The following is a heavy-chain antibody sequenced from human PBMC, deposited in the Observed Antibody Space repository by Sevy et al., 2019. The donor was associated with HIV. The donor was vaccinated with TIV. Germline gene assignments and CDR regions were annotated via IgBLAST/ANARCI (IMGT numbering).Heavy chain of an antibody. J-gene: IGHJ4*02. CDR3: ARDLGYESTGYLPLFDN. CDR1: GFTFSTHA. Sequence: GGSLRLSCAASGFTFSTHAMHWVRQAPGKGLEWVAIISYDGNIEYYPDSVKGRFTISRDDSKNTLYLQMNSLRSEETAFYYCARDLGYESTGYLPLFDNWGQGTLVTVSS. CDR2: ISYDGNIE. D-gene: IGHD3-22*01. V-gene: IGHV3-30-3*01.